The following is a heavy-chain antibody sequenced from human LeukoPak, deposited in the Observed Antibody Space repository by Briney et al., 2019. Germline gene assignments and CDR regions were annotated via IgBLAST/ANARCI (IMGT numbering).Heavy chain of an antibody. J-gene: IGHJ4*02. Sequence: GGSLRLSCAASGFTFSSYAMHWVRQAPGKGLEWVAVISYDGSNKYYADSVKGRFTISRDNSKNTLYLQMNSLRAEDTAVYYCAKDASTMIVVQYWGQGTLVTVSS. CDR3: AKDASTMIVVQY. V-gene: IGHV3-30-3*01. D-gene: IGHD3-22*01. CDR1: GFTFSSYA. CDR2: ISYDGSNK.